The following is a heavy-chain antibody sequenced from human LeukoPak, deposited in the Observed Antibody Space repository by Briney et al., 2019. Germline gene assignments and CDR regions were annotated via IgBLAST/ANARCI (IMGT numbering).Heavy chain of an antibody. CDR2: ISAYNGNT. CDR1: GYTFTNYH. D-gene: IGHD2-2*01. CDR3: ARRYCSSTSCYVSHMDV. J-gene: IGHJ6*03. V-gene: IGHV1-18*01. Sequence: ASVKVSCKASGYTFTNYHISWVRQAPGQGLEWMGWISAYNGNTNYAQKFQGRVTMTRNTSISTAYMELSSLRPEDTAVYYCARRYCSSTSCYVSHMDVWGKGTTVTVSS.